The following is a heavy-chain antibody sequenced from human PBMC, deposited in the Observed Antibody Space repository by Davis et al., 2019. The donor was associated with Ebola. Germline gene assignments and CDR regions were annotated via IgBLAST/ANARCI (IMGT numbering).Heavy chain of an antibody. J-gene: IGHJ6*04. Sequence: HSQTLSLTCAISGDSVSSGGWNWIRQSPSRGLEWLGRTYYKSKWYNDYAVSVKSRITINPDTSKNQVSLQLNSVTPEDTALYYCARGWLRRGMDVWGEGTTVTVFS. CDR1: GDSVSSGG. CDR3: ARGWLRRGMDV. V-gene: IGHV6-1*01. D-gene: IGHD3-10*01. CDR2: TYYKSKWYN.